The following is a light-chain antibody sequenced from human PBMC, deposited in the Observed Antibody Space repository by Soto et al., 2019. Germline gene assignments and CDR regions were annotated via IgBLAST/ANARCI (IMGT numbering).Light chain of an antibody. CDR2: EVS. V-gene: IGLV2-8*01. CDR1: SSDVGGYNY. CDR3: CSYAGSNKFVV. J-gene: IGLJ2*01. Sequence: QAVVTQPPSASGSPGQSVTISCTGTSSDVGGYNYVSWYQQHPGKAPKLMIYEVSKRPSGVPDRFSGSKSGNTASLTVSGLQAEEEADYYCCSYAGSNKFVVFGGGTKVTVL.